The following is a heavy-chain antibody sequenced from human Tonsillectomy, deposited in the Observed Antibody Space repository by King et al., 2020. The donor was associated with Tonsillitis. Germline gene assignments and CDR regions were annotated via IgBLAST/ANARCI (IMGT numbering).Heavy chain of an antibody. CDR1: GFTFSSYA. CDR3: AKDVAVAGGVLYFDY. CDR2: IRGRGGST. J-gene: IGHJ4*02. V-gene: IGHV3-23*04. D-gene: IGHD6-19*01. Sequence: VQLVESGGGLVQPGGSLRLSCAASGFTFSSYAMSWVRQAPGKGLEWVSAIRGRGGSTYDADSVKGRFTISRDNSKNTLHLQMNSLRAEDTAVYYCAKDVAVAGGVLYFDYWGQGTLVTVSS.